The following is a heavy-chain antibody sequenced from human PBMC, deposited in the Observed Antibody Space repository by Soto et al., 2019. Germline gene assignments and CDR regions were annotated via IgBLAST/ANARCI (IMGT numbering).Heavy chain of an antibody. D-gene: IGHD3-3*01. CDR2: IYSGGST. CDR1: GFTVSGNY. CDR3: ARENFWSGPEGYMDV. Sequence: GSLRLSCAASGFTVSGNYMSWVRQAPGKGLEWVSVIYSGGSTYYADSVKGRFTISRDNSKNTLYLQMNSLRAEDTAVYYCARENFWSGPEGYMDVWGKGTTVTVSS. V-gene: IGHV3-66*01. J-gene: IGHJ6*03.